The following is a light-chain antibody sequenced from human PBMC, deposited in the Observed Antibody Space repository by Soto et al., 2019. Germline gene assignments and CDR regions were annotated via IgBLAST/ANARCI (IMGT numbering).Light chain of an antibody. J-gene: IGKJ1*01. CDR2: AAS. Sequence: DIVLTQSPGTLSLSPGERATLSCRASQTVDSNFLAWYQQKPGQAPRLLIYAASTRATGIPDRFSGSGSGTEFTLTISSLQPDDFATYYCQHYNSYPEAFGQGTKVDIK. CDR3: QHYNSYPEA. V-gene: IGKV3-20*01. CDR1: QTVDSNF.